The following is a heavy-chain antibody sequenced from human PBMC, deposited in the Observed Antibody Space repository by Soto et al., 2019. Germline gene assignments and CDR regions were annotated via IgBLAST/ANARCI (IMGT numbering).Heavy chain of an antibody. CDR2: INPNSGGT. CDR3: AAANYDFWSGSPLYGMDV. D-gene: IGHD3-3*01. V-gene: IGHV1-2*04. CDR1: GYTFTGYY. J-gene: IGHJ6*02. Sequence: GASVKVSCKASGYTFTGYYMHWVRQAPGQGLEWMGWINPNSGGTNYAQKFQGWVTMIRDTSISTAYMELSRLRSDDTAVYYCAAANYDFWSGSPLYGMDVWGQGTTVTVSS.